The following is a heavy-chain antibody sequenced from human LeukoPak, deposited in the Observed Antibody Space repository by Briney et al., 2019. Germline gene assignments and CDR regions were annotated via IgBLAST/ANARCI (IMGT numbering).Heavy chain of an antibody. CDR1: GYTFTSYG. J-gene: IGHJ4*02. CDR2: ISAYNGNT. CDR3: ARASRLPSGYSYGYPNFDY. Sequence: ASVKVSCKASGYTFTSYGISWVRQAPGQGLEWMGCISAYNGNTNYAQKLQGRVTMTTDTSTSTAYMELRSLRSDDTAVYYCARASRLPSGYSYGYPNFDYWGQGTLVTVSS. V-gene: IGHV1-18*01. D-gene: IGHD5-18*01.